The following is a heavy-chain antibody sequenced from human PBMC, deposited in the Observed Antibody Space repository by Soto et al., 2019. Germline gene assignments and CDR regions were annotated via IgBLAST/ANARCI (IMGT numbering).Heavy chain of an antibody. CDR1: GGTFSSYA. J-gene: IGHJ4*02. CDR3: ARGPPYYYDSSGYRFDY. CDR2: IIPIFGTA. V-gene: IGHV1-69*13. Sequence: SVKVSCKASGGTFSSYAISWVRQAPGQGLEWMGGIIPIFGTANYAQKFQGRVTVTADESTSTAYMELSSLRSEDTAVYYCARGPPYYYDSSGYRFDYWGQGTLVTVSS. D-gene: IGHD3-22*01.